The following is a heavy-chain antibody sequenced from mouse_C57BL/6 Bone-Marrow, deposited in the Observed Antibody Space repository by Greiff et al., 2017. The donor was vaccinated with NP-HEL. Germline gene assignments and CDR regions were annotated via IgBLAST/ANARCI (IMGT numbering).Heavy chain of an antibody. CDR2: IYPGDGDP. J-gene: IGHJ2*01. Sequence: QVQLQQSGPELVKPGASVKISCKASGYAFSSSWMNWVKQRPGKGLEWIGRIYPGDGDPNYNGKFKGKATLTADKSSSTAYMQLSSLTPEDSAVYFCAREQRDYSNYEPDYWGQGTTLTVSS. V-gene: IGHV1-82*01. CDR1: GYAFSSSW. D-gene: IGHD2-5*01. CDR3: AREQRDYSNYEPDY.